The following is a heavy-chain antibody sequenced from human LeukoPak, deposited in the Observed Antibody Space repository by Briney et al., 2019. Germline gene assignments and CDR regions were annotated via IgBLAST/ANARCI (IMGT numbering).Heavy chain of an antibody. CDR1: GGSISSSSYY. CDR2: IYYSGST. CDR3: AGTSKGIAARADY. D-gene: IGHD6-6*01. V-gene: IGHV4-39*01. Sequence: SETLSLTCTVSGGSISSSSYYWGWIRQPPGKGLEWIGSIYYSGSTYYNPSLKSRVTISVDTSKNQFSLKLSSVTAADTAVYYCAGTSKGIAARADYWGQGTLVTVSS. J-gene: IGHJ4*02.